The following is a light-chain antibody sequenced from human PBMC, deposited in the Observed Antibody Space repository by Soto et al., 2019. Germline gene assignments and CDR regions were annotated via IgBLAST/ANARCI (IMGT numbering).Light chain of an antibody. Sequence: IVLAQAPGTLSLSPGERATLSCKALQSVSSSYLAWYQQKPGQAPRLLIYGASSRATGIPDRFSGSGSGTDFTLTISRLEPEDFAVYYCQQYNTWPPITFGQGTRLEIK. CDR2: GAS. CDR3: QQYNTWPPIT. J-gene: IGKJ5*01. CDR1: QSVSSSY. V-gene: IGKV3-20*01.